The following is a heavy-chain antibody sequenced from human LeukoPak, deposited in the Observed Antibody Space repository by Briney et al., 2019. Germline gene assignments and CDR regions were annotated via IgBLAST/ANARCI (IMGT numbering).Heavy chain of an antibody. J-gene: IGHJ4*02. CDR1: GGSITDYY. D-gene: IGHD6-13*01. CDR2: MYYSGSA. Sequence: KTSETLSLTCTVSGGSITDYYWSWIGHSSGKGLEWIGYMYYSGSAYYSPSLKTRVIISVDTSKNQFSLKLTSVTAADTAVYYCARSTFSSNWNLWGQGTLVTVSS. V-gene: IGHV4-59*08. CDR3: ARSTFSSNWNL.